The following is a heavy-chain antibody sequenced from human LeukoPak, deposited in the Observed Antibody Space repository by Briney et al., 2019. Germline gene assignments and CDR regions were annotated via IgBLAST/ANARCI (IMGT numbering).Heavy chain of an antibody. CDR3: ARLFTPRNCSTTSCYWKGWFDP. Sequence: VASVKVSCKASGYTFTSYDINWVRQAPGQGLEWMGGIIPIFGTANYAQKFQGRVTITADEFTSTAYMELSSLRSEDTAVYYCARLFTPRNCSTTSCYWKGWFDPWGQGTLVTVSS. CDR1: GYTFTSYD. D-gene: IGHD2-2*01. CDR2: IIPIFGTA. V-gene: IGHV1-69*13. J-gene: IGHJ5*02.